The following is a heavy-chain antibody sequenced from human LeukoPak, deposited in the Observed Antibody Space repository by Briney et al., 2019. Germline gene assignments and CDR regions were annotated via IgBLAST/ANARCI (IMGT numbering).Heavy chain of an antibody. Sequence: PGGSLRLSCEASGFTFSSYAMSWVRQAPGKGLEWVSGISGSGASANYADSVKGRFTISRDFSKNTLDLQMRSLRAEDTAVYYCAKDKVAAAGPYYFDFWGQGALVTVSS. J-gene: IGHJ4*02. CDR1: GFTFSSYA. CDR2: ISGSGASA. CDR3: AKDKVAAAGPYYFDF. D-gene: IGHD6-13*01. V-gene: IGHV3-23*01.